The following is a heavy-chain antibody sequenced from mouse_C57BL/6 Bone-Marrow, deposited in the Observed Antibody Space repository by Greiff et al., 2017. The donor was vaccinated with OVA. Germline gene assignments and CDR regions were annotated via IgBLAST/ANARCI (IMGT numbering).Heavy chain of an antibody. Sequence: QVQLQQSGAELAQPGASVKLSCTASGYTFTSYWMHWVKQRPGQGLEWIGYINPSSGYTKYNQKFKDKATLTADKSSSTAYMQLSSLTYEASAVYYCAPDAFAYWGQGTLVTVSA. V-gene: IGHV1-7*01. CDR2: INPSSGYT. CDR3: APDAFAY. J-gene: IGHJ3*01. CDR1: GYTFTSYW.